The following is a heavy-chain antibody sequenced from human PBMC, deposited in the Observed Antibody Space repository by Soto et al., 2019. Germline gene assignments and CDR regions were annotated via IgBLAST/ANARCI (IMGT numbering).Heavy chain of an antibody. CDR1: GGSISSGDYY. CDR2: IYYSGST. Sequence: QVQLQESGPGLVKPSQTLSLTCTVSGGSISSGDYYWSWIRQPPGKGLEWIGYIYYSGSTYYNPSLKSRVTISVDTSKNQFYLKLSSVTAADTAVYYCARVDRGGWESSYCGMDVWGQGTTVTVSS. D-gene: IGHD1-26*01. CDR3: ARVDRGGWESSYCGMDV. V-gene: IGHV4-30-4*01. J-gene: IGHJ6*02.